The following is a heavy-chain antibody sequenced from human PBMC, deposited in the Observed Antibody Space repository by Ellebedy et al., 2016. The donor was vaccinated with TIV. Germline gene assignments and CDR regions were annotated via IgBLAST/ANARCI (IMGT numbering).Heavy chain of an antibody. CDR1: GFTFSSYW. CDR2: IKQDGSEK. J-gene: IGHJ2*01. D-gene: IGHD1-26*01. V-gene: IGHV3-7*01. CDR3: ARTYSGTYYWYFEL. Sequence: GESLKISCAASGFTFSSYWMTWVRQAPGKGLEWLATIKQDGSEKYYADSVKARFTISRDNAKNSLYLQMNSLRAEDTAVYYCARTYSGTYYWYFELWGRGTLVTVSS.